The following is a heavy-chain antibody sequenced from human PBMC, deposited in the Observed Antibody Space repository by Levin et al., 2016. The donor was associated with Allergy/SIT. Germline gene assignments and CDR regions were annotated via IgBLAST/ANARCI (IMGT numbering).Heavy chain of an antibody. CDR3: AREMYSSGWYIIDY. J-gene: IGHJ4*02. CDR2: INHSGST. Sequence: GSLRLSCAVYGGSFSGYYWSWIRQPPGKGLEWIGEINHSGSTNYNPSLKSRVTISVDTSKNQFSLQLNSVTPEDTAVYYCAREMYSSGWYIIDYWGQGTLVTVSS. D-gene: IGHD6-19*01. V-gene: IGHV4-34*01. CDR1: GGSFSGYY.